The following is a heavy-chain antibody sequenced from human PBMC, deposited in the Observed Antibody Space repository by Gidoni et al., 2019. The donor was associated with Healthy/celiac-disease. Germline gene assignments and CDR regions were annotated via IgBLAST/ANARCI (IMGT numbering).Heavy chain of an antibody. D-gene: IGHD3-22*01. CDR1: GFILISYA. J-gene: IGHJ4*02. Sequence: QVPRVESGGGVVQPGRALRPSCAASGFILISYAMPWVRQAPGKGLEWVAVISYDGSNKYYADSVKGRFTISRDNSKNTLYLQMNSLRAEDTAVYYCARSDYYDSPVSGFDYWGQGTLVTVSS. CDR2: ISYDGSNK. CDR3: ARSDYYDSPVSGFDY. V-gene: IGHV3-30*04.